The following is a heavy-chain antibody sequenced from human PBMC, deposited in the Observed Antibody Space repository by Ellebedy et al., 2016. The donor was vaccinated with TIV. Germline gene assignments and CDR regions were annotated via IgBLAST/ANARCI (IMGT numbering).Heavy chain of an antibody. D-gene: IGHD2-21*02. CDR2: MNPKSGNT. Sequence: ASVKVSCKASGYTLTNYDIIWVRQATGQGLEWMGWMNPKSGNTDYAQKFQDRVTMTADTSATTAYMELRSLRADDTAVYFCAREGVTGMFYFDYWGQGTPVTVCS. V-gene: IGHV1-8*01. J-gene: IGHJ4*02. CDR3: AREGVTGMFYFDY. CDR1: GYTLTNYD.